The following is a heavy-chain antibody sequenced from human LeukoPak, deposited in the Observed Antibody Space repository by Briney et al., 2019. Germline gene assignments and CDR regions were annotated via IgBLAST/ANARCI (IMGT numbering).Heavy chain of an antibody. Sequence: GASVKVSCKASGFTFTSSAMQWVRQARGQRLEWIGWIVVGSGNTNYAQKFQGRVTMTRDTSISTAYMELSNVRSDDTALYYCARAGTESKWGLPRADYYYMDVWGKGTTVTVSS. V-gene: IGHV1-58*02. CDR1: GFTFTSSA. D-gene: IGHD7-27*01. J-gene: IGHJ6*03. CDR2: IVVGSGNT. CDR3: ARAGTESKWGLPRADYYYMDV.